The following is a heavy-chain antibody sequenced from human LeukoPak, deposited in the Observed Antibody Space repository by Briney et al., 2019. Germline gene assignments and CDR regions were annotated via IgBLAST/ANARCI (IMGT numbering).Heavy chain of an antibody. D-gene: IGHD4-17*01. CDR2: IYYSGST. CDR3: ARESTTVTTGLYYYYYYMDV. J-gene: IGHJ6*03. Sequence: SETLSLTCTVSGGSISSYYWSWIRQPPGKGLEWIGYIYYSGSTNYNPSLKSRVTISVDTSKNQFSLKLSSVTAADTAVYYCARESTTVTTGLYYYYYYMDVWGKGTTVTVSS. CDR1: GGSISSYY. V-gene: IGHV4-59*01.